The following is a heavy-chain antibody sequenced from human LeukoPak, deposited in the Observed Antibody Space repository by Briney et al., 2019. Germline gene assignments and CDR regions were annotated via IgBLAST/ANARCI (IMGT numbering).Heavy chain of an antibody. CDR1: GFTVSSNY. D-gene: IGHD1-26*01. CDR3: ARDRNSGSYGDY. CDR2: IYSGGST. V-gene: IGHV3-66*01. Sequence: GGSLRLSCAASGFTVSSNYMSWVRQAPGKGLEWVSVIYSGGSTYYADSVKGRFTISRDNAKNSLYLQMNSLRAEDTAVYYCARDRNSGSYGDYWGQGTLVTVSS. J-gene: IGHJ4*02.